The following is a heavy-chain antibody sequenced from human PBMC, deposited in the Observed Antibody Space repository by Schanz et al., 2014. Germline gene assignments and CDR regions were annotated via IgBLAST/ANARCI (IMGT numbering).Heavy chain of an antibody. J-gene: IGHJ3*02. CDR3: TRGGYSYALSAFDI. CDR2: ISPYTGNT. CDR1: GYTFSDYG. V-gene: IGHV1-18*01. D-gene: IGHD5-18*01. Sequence: QVQLVQSGDEVKKPGASVKVSCKTSGYTFSDYGITWVRQAPGQGLEWVGWISPYTGNTHYFDKMEGRVTMTTDTSTSTAYMELSSLRSDDTAMYYCTRGGYSYALSAFDIWGQGTMVTVSS.